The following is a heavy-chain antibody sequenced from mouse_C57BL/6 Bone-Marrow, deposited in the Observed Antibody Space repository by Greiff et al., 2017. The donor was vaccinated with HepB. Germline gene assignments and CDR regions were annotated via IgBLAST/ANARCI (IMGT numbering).Heavy chain of an antibody. Sequence: QVQLKESGPGLVQPSQSLSITCTVSGFSFTSYGVHWVRQSPGKGLEWLGVIWSGGSTDYNAAFISRLSISKDNSKSQVFFKMNSLQADDTAIYYCARTFITTVVARDYWGQGTTLTVSS. D-gene: IGHD1-1*01. J-gene: IGHJ2*01. CDR3: ARTFITTVVARDY. CDR1: GFSFTSYG. V-gene: IGHV2-2*01. CDR2: IWSGGST.